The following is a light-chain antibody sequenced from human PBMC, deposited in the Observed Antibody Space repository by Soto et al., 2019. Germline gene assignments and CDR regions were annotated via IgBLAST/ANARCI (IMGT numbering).Light chain of an antibody. CDR3: QQYGSSPPGT. V-gene: IGKV3-20*01. CDR1: QSVSSSY. CDR2: AAS. J-gene: IGKJ1*01. Sequence: EIVLTQSPGTLSLSPGERATLSCRASQSVSSSYLAWYQQKLGQAPRPLIYAASSSATGIPDRFSGSGSGTDFSLTISRLESEDFAVYYCQQYGSSPPGTFGQGTQVEIK.